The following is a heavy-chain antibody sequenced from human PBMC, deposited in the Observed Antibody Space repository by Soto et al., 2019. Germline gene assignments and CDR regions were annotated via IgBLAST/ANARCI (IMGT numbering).Heavy chain of an antibody. V-gene: IGHV3-23*01. CDR3: AREAPMDV. CDR2: ISGSGVGT. J-gene: IGHJ6*02. Sequence: EVQLLESGGGSVQPGGSLRLSCEASGFIFRNYAMSWVRQAPGKGLEWVSSISGSGVGTYYADSVQGRFTISRDISKNILYLEMTSLRADDTAVYYCAREAPMDVWGRGTTVTVSS. CDR1: GFIFRNYA.